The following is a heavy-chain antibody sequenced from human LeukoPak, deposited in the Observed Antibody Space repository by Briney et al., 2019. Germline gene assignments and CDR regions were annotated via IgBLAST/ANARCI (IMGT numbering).Heavy chain of an antibody. Sequence: GGSLRLSCAASGFTFSTHGMHWVRQAPGKGLEWVAVISYDGSNKYYGDSVKGRFTISRDNSKNTLYLQMNSLRAEDTAVYYCAKDFNKGQWVSDYWGQGTLVTVSS. CDR3: AKDFNKGQWVSDY. V-gene: IGHV3-30*18. CDR2: ISYDGSNK. D-gene: IGHD6-19*01. CDR1: GFTFSTHG. J-gene: IGHJ4*02.